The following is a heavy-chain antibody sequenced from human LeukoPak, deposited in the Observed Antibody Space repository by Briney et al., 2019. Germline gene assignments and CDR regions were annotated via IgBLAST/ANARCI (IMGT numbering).Heavy chain of an antibody. CDR1: GFTFSSYS. CDR3: ARRGSIAADNWFDP. CDR2: ISSSSSYI. V-gene: IGHV3-21*01. D-gene: IGHD6-13*01. Sequence: GGSLRLSCAASGFTFSSYSMNWVRQAPGKGLEWVSSISSSSSYIYYADSVKGRFTISRDNAKNSLYLQMNSLRAEDTAVYYCARRGSIAADNWFDPWGQGTLVTVSS. J-gene: IGHJ5*02.